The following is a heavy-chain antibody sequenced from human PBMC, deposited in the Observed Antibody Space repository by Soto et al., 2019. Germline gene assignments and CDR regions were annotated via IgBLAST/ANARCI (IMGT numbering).Heavy chain of an antibody. CDR2: IGTAGDT. CDR3: ARVRSGGWLGGMDV. D-gene: IGHD6-19*01. J-gene: IGHJ6*02. CDR1: GFTFSSYD. V-gene: IGHV3-13*01. Sequence: EVQLVESGGGLVQPGGSLRLSCAASGFTFSSYDMHWVRQGTGKGLEWVSGIGTAGDTYYPGSVKGRFTISRENAKNSLYLQMNSLRVGDTAVYYCARVRSGGWLGGMDVWGQGTTVTVSS.